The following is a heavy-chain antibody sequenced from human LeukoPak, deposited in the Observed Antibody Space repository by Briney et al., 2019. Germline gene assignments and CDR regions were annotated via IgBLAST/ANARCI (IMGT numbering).Heavy chain of an antibody. V-gene: IGHV1-69*05. CDR1: GGTFSSYA. Sequence: SVKVSCKASGGTFSSYAISWVRQAPGQGLEWMGRIIPIFGTANCAQKFQGRVTITTDESTSTAYMELSSLRSEDTAVYYCARAAAGYYDSSGYYFFDYWGQGTLVTVSS. CDR2: IIPIFGTA. CDR3: ARAAAGYYDSSGYYFFDY. J-gene: IGHJ4*02. D-gene: IGHD3-22*01.